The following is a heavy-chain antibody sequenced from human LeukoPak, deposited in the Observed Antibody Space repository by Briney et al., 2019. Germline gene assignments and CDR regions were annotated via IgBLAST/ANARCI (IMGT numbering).Heavy chain of an antibody. D-gene: IGHD4-11*01. CDR3: AAGAHSNYWSGDSFDY. CDR1: GFTFTSSA. J-gene: IGHJ4*02. Sequence: SVKVSCKASGFTFTSSAMQWVRQARGQRLEWIGWIAVGSGNTNYAQKFQERVTITRDMSTSTAYMELSSLRSEDTAVYYCAAGAHSNYWSGDSFDYWGQGTLVTVSS. CDR2: IAVGSGNT. V-gene: IGHV1-58*02.